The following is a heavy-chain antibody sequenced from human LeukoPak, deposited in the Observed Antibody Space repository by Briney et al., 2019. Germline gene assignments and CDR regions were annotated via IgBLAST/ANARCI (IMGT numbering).Heavy chain of an antibody. CDR2: IYSGGTT. CDR3: AGVKATGAFDI. Sequence: PGGSVRLSCAASGFTVSSNYMSWVRQAPGKGLEWVSVIYSGGTTYYADSVKGRFTISRDNSKNTLYLQMNSLRAEDTAVYYCAGVKATGAFDIWGQGTMVTVSS. D-gene: IGHD1-14*01. J-gene: IGHJ3*02. V-gene: IGHV3-53*01. CDR1: GFTVSSNY.